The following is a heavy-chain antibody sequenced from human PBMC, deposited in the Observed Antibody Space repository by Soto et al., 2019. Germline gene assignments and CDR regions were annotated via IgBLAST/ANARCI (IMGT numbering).Heavy chain of an antibody. D-gene: IGHD2-15*01. Sequence: LSLTCTVYGDSITNNHWWSWVRQPPGKGPELIGEIYHTGIANYNPSLESRVAFSVDNAKNILYLQMNSLRAEDTALYYCVTGWSEYWGRGTLVTVSS. CDR1: GDSITNNHW. CDR3: VTGWSEY. V-gene: IGHV4-4*02. CDR2: IYHTGIA. J-gene: IGHJ4*02.